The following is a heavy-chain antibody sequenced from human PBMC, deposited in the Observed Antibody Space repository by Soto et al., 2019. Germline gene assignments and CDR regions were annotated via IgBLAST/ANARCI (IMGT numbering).Heavy chain of an antibody. J-gene: IGHJ5*02. CDR2: ISWNSGSI. Sequence: EVQLVESGGGLVQPGRSLRLSCAASGFTFDDYAMHWVRQAPGKGLEWVSGISWNSGSIGYADSVKGRFTISRDNAKNSLYLQMNSLRAEDTALYYCAKDNLPITGASWFDPWGQGTLVTVSS. D-gene: IGHD1-20*01. CDR3: AKDNLPITGASWFDP. V-gene: IGHV3-9*01. CDR1: GFTFDDYA.